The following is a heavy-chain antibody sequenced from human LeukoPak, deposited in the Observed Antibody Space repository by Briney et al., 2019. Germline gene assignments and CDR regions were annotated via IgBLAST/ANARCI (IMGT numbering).Heavy chain of an antibody. CDR3: ARRSYGSGSYPLDY. J-gene: IGHJ4*02. CDR1: GGSFSGYY. CDR2: INHSGST. Sequence: SETLSLTCAVYGGSFSGYYWSWIRQPPGKGLEWIGEINHSGSTNYNPSLKSRVTISVGTSKNQFSLKLSSVTAADTAVYYCARRSYGSGSYPLDYWGQGTLVTVSS. D-gene: IGHD3-10*01. V-gene: IGHV4-34*01.